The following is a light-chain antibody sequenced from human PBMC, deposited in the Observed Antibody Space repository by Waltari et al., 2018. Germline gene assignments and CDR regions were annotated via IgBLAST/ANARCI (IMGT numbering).Light chain of an antibody. J-gene: IGLJ2*01. CDR2: DVS. CDR3: SSYTSITTVV. V-gene: IGLV2-14*03. CDR1: SSDVGVYNF. Sequence: QSALTQPASVSGSPGQSITISCTGTSSDVGVYNFVSWYQQHPGKAPKLMIYDVSYRPSGVPNRFSGSKSGNTASLTISGLQAEDEADYYCSSYTSITTVVFGGGTKLTVL.